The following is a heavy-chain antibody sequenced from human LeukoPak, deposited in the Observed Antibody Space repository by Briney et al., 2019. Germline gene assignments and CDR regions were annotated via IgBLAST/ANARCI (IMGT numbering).Heavy chain of an antibody. V-gene: IGHV5-51*01. J-gene: IGHJ4*02. CDR2: TRPARGNV. CDR3: VTHPLTGVFDY. D-gene: IGHD1-14*01. Sequence: GESLKISCKGSGYSFSSYWIGWVRQMPGKGLEWVGITRPARGNVRYSPSFEGQVTISADKYINTVYLQWSSLKASDTAMYYCVTHPLTGVFDYWPRGTLVSVSS. CDR1: GYSFSSYW.